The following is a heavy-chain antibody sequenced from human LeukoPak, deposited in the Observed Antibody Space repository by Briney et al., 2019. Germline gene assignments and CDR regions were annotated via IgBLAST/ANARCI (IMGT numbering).Heavy chain of an antibody. CDR3: ARAGYYYDSSDTTYYFDY. D-gene: IGHD3-22*01. V-gene: IGHV3-30-3*01. J-gene: IGHJ4*02. Sequence: GGSLRLSCAASGFTFSSYAMHWVRQAPGKGLEWVAVISYGGSNKYYADSVKGRFTISRDNSKNTLYLQMNSLRAEDTAVYYCARAGYYYDSSDTTYYFDYWGQGTLVTVSS. CDR1: GFTFSSYA. CDR2: ISYGGSNK.